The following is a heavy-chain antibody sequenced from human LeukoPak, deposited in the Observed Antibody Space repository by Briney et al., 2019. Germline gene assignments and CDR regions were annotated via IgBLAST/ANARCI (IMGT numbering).Heavy chain of an antibody. V-gene: IGHV3-23*01. CDR2: ISGSGGST. Sequence: GGSMRLSCAASGFTFSSYAMSWVRQAPGKGLEWVSAISGSGGSTYYADSVKGRFTISRDNSKNTLYLQMNSLRAEDTAVYYCATQKGAYDSSGYYYGARAFDIWGQGTMVTVSS. CDR1: GFTFSSYA. CDR3: ATQKGAYDSSGYYYGARAFDI. J-gene: IGHJ3*02. D-gene: IGHD3-22*01.